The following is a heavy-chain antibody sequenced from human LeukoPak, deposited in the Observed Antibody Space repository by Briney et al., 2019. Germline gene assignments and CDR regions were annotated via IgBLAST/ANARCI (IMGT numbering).Heavy chain of an antibody. CDR1: GFTFSDYY. J-gene: IGHJ6*02. V-gene: IGHV3-11*01. D-gene: IGHD1-26*01. Sequence: GASLKLSCAASGFTFSDYYMSWIRQAPGQGLEWISHISNSGSSKYYADSVRGRFTISRDNAKNTLYVQMNSLRAEDTAVYYCAREWSPPSAYPYFGMDDWGQGTMVTVSS. CDR2: ISNSGSSK. CDR3: AREWSPPSAYPYFGMDD.